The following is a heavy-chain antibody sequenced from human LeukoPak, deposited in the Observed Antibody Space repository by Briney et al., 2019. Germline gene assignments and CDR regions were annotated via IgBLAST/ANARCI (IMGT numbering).Heavy chain of an antibody. D-gene: IGHD5-12*01. CDR2: ISAYNGNT. CDR1: GYTFTNYG. J-gene: IGHJ4*02. Sequence: ASVKVSCKGSGYTFTNYGLSWVRQAPGQGLEGVGWISAYNGNTGYAQKFQGRVTMTTDTSTSTAYMELRSLTSDDTAVYYCARSPSGYDRLIDYWGQGTLVTAAS. CDR3: ARSPSGYDRLIDY. V-gene: IGHV1-18*04.